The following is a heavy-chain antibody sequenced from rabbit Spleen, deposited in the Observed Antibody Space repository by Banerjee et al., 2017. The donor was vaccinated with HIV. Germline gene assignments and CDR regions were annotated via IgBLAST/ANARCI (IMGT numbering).Heavy chain of an antibody. CDR2: IGTSSGNT. CDR3: ARDSGSSFSTYGMDL. D-gene: IGHD7-1*01. CDR1: GFSFSSSYY. Sequence: QLEESGGGLVKPEGSLTLTCTASGFSFSSSYYMCWVRQAPGQGLELIACIGTSSGNTWYASWVNGRFTISRSTSLNTVDLKMTSLTAADTATYFCARDSGSSFSTYGMDLWGQGTLVTVS. V-gene: IGHV1S43*01. J-gene: IGHJ6*01.